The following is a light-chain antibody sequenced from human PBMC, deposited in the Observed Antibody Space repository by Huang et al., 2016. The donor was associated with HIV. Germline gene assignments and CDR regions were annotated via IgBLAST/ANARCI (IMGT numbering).Light chain of an antibody. V-gene: IGKV6-21*02. CDR2: YAS. Sequence: DIVLTQSPDFQSVTPKEKVTITCRASQIIGNSLHWYQQKPGQSPSLLIKYASQSISGVPSRFSGSGFGTDFTLTINSLESEDAATYYCHQSRSFPYTFGQGTRLEIK. CDR3: HQSRSFPYT. J-gene: IGKJ2*01. CDR1: QIIGNS.